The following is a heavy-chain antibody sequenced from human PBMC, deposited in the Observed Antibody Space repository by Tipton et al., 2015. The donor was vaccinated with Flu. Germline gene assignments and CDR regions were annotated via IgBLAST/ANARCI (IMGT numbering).Heavy chain of an antibody. CDR3: ARGDGYNFDY. Sequence: LRLSCTVSGGFVSSDVYSWSWIRHLPGKGLEWIGYSFSSGNTYYNPSLRSRVTISVDTSRNQFSLKLSSVTAADTAVYYCARGDGYNFDYWGQGTLVTVSS. J-gene: IGHJ4*02. V-gene: IGHV4-30-4*08. CDR2: SFSSGNT. CDR1: GGFVSSDVYS. D-gene: IGHD5-24*01.